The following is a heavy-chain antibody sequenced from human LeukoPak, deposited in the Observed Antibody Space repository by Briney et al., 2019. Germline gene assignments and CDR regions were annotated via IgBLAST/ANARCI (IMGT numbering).Heavy chain of an antibody. CDR1: GYTFTSYA. D-gene: IGHD6-19*01. Sequence: GASVKVSCKASGYTFTSYAMHWVRQAPGQRLEWMGWINAGNGNTKYSQEFQGRVTITRDTSASTAYMELSSLRSEDTAVYYCAKGGSGWYGYYYYYMDVWGKGTTVTVSS. CDR3: AKGGSGWYGYYYYYMDV. CDR2: INAGNGNT. V-gene: IGHV1-3*03. J-gene: IGHJ6*03.